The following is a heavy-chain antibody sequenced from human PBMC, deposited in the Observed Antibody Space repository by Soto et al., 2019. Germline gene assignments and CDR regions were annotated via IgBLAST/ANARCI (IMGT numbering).Heavy chain of an antibody. CDR3: ARAAKRVFYDDSGDSGRSHAFDP. CDR2: IIPILGIA. CDR1: GGTFSSYT. V-gene: IGHV1-69*02. Sequence: SVKVSCKASGGTFSSYTISWVRQAPGQGLEWMGRIIPILGIANYAQKFQGRVTITADKSTSTAYMELSSLKSEDTALYYCARAAKRVFYDDSGDSGRSHAFDPWGQGTPVTVSS. D-gene: IGHD3-22*01. J-gene: IGHJ5*02.